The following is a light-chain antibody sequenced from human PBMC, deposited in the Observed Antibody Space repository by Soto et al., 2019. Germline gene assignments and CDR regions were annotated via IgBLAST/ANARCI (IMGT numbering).Light chain of an antibody. CDR1: QSISRW. V-gene: IGKV1-5*03. CDR2: KAS. CDR3: EQYTIYLST. J-gene: IGKJ1*01. Sequence: DGQMTQSHSTLSASVGDRVTIACRASQSISRWLAWYHQKPGKAPKLLIYKASTLEGGVPSRFSGSGSGTEFSLTISSLQPDDVATYYCEQYTIYLSTFAQRT.